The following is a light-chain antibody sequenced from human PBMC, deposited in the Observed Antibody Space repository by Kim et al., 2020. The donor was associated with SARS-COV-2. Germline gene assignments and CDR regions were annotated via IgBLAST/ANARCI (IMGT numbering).Light chain of an antibody. CDR2: TAC. Sequence: PSGTVTSAFASNTGAVTSAYYPSWYQLKPGQAPMSRIHTACGRRSCTPARFSGALLGGKAALALSGVQPEDGAEYYCLLCYGGFWVFGGGTQLTVL. V-gene: IGLV7-43*01. CDR1: TGAVTSAYY. J-gene: IGLJ3*02. CDR3: LLCYGGFWV.